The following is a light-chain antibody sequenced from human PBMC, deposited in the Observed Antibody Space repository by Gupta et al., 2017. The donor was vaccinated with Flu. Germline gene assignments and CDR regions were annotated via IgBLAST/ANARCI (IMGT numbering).Light chain of an antibody. Sequence: ALPQSPGSMSLSPGERANLSCRASQSVSSSYLAWYQQKPGQAPRLLIYGASSRATGIPDRFSGSGSGTDFTLTISRLEPEDVAVYYCQQYGRSPPRTFGQGTKVEIK. CDR1: QSVSSSY. CDR3: QQYGRSPPRT. J-gene: IGKJ1*01. CDR2: GAS. V-gene: IGKV3-20*01.